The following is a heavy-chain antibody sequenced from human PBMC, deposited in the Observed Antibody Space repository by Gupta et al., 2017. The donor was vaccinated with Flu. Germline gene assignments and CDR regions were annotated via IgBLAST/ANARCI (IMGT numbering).Heavy chain of an antibody. CDR2: IIPILGTA. CDR3: GRAGVRYGDFTFDY. CDR1: GGTFSSYA. V-gene: IGHV1-69*01. Sequence: QVQLVQSGAEVKKPGSSVKVSCKASGGTFSSYAISWVRQAPGQGLEWMGGIIPILGTAKHAQKFQGRVTITADESTSTAYMGLSSLRSEDTAVYYCGRAGVRYGDFTFDYWGQGTLVNVSS. D-gene: IGHD4-17*01. J-gene: IGHJ4*02.